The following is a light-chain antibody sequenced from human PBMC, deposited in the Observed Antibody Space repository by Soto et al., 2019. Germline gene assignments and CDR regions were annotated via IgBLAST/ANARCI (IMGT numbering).Light chain of an antibody. CDR3: RSYTSDSSYV. V-gene: IGLV2-14*01. CDR2: AVS. J-gene: IGLJ1*01. CDR1: SSNVVLYDY. Sequence: VLTQPASVSGSPGQSITISCTGTSSNVVLYDYGSWYQQHPGKAPQLMIYAVSNQPSVVSNRFSASKSGNTASLFISGLQAEDQADYYRRSYTSDSSYVFGSGTQGPAL.